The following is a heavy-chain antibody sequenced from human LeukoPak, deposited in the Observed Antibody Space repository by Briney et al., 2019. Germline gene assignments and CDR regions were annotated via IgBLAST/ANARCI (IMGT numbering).Heavy chain of an antibody. CDR2: INRNGGST. J-gene: IGHJ4*02. CDR3: ARDSTQPGPVVVAATYAGFDY. V-gene: IGHV3-20*04. D-gene: IGHD2-15*01. Sequence: PGGSLRLSCAASGFTFGDYGMSWVRQAPGKGLEWVSSINRNGGSTVYADSVKGRFTISRDNAKSSLYLQMNSLRAEDTALYYCARDSTQPGPVVVAATYAGFDYWGQGTLVTVSS. CDR1: GFTFGDYG.